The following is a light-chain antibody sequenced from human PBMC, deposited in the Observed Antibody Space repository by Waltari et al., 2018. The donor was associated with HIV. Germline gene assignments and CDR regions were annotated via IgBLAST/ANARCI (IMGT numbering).Light chain of an antibody. CDR2: KSD. J-gene: IGLJ3*02. CDR3: ATWDDSLNGRV. V-gene: IGLV1-44*01. Sequence: QSVLTQPPSASGTPGQRVTISCSGGRSNIGDNTVNWYQHLPGTAPKLLIYKSDQRPSGLPDRVSCSKSDTSASLAISGLQSEDEADYYCATWDDSLNGRVFGGGTKLTVL. CDR1: RSNIGDNT.